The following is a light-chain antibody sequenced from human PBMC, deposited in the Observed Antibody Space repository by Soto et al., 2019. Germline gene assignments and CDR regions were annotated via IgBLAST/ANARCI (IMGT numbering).Light chain of an antibody. CDR2: EVS. CDR3: SSYTSSSTPL. J-gene: IGLJ3*02. CDR1: SSDVGGYIY. Sequence: QSALTQPASVSGSPGQSITISCTGTSSDVGGYIYVSWYQQYPGKAPKLMIYEVSNRPSGISNRFSGSRSGNTASLTISGLQPEDEADYYCSSYTSSSTPLFGGGTKVTVL. V-gene: IGLV2-14*01.